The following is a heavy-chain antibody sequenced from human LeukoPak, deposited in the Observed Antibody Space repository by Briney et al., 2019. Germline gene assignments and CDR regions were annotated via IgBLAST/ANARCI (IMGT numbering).Heavy chain of an antibody. Sequence: ASVKVSCKASGYTFTSYYMHWVRQAPGQGLEWMGLINPTGGSTGYAQKFQGRVTMTRDMSTSTDYMELSSLRSEDTAVYYCARAPMGGPHIDYWGRGTLVTVSS. CDR2: INPTGGST. D-gene: IGHD1-26*01. CDR3: ARAPMGGPHIDY. CDR1: GYTFTSYY. J-gene: IGHJ4*02. V-gene: IGHV1-46*01.